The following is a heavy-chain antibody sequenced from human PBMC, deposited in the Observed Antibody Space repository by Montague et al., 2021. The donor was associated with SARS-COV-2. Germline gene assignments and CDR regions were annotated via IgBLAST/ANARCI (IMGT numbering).Heavy chain of an antibody. D-gene: IGHD3-9*01. CDR2: IYYTGST. CDR1: GGSITSYY. J-gene: IGHJ5*02. Sequence: SETLSLTCTVSGGSITSYYWSWIRQPPGKGPEWIGHIYYTGSTNYNPSLKSRGTISVDKSKNQFSLRLSSVTAADTAVYYCARSGFYDLLTGYSFGSIDPWGQGTLVTVSS. V-gene: IGHV4-59*01. CDR3: ARSGFYDLLTGYSFGSIDP.